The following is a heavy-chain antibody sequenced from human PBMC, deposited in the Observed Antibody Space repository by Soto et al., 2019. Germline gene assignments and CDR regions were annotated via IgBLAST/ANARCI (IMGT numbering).Heavy chain of an antibody. Sequence: QVQVVDFGGGLVKPGGSLRLSCAASGFTFTDYYMTWVRQAPGKGLEWISFISRGGTTTYYADSVKGRFTISRDNAKNSVFLQMDSLRAEDTAIYYCAGHSQYSHFDNWGKGTLVTVSS. V-gene: IGHV3-11*01. CDR3: AGHSQYSHFDN. J-gene: IGHJ4*02. D-gene: IGHD5-18*01. CDR1: GFTFTDYY. CDR2: ISRGGTTT.